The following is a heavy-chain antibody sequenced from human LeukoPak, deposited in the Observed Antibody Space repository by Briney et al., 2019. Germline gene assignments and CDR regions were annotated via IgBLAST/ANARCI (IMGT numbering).Heavy chain of an antibody. CDR2: ISSSGSTI. V-gene: IGHV3-11*01. D-gene: IGHD6-6*01. J-gene: IGHJ5*02. CDR3: AKVGRSIAARWFDP. Sequence: PGGSLRLSCAASGFTFSDYYMSWIRQAPGKGLEWVSYISSSGSTIYYADSVKGRFTISRDNAKNSLYLQMNSLRAEDTAVYYCAKVGRSIAARWFDPWGQGTLVTVSS. CDR1: GFTFSDYY.